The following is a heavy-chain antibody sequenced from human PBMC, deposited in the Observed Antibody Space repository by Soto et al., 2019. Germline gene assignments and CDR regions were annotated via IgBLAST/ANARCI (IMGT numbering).Heavy chain of an antibody. D-gene: IGHD6-6*01. Sequence: GGSLRLSCAASGFTFSSYGMHWVRQAPGKGLEWVAVIWYDGSNKYYADSVKGRFTISRDNSKNTLYLQMNSLRAEDTAVYYCARDGDSSSSLDFDYWGQGTLVTVSS. CDR1: GFTFSSYG. CDR3: ARDGDSSSSLDFDY. J-gene: IGHJ4*02. CDR2: IWYDGSNK. V-gene: IGHV3-33*01.